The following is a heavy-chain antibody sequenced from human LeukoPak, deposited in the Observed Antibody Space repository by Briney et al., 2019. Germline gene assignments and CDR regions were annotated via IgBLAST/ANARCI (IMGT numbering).Heavy chain of an antibody. CDR2: IKQDGIEE. CDR1: GFTFSSYW. J-gene: IGHJ4*02. Sequence: QAGGSRRLSFAASGFTFSSYWMSWVRQAPGKGLEWVANIKQDGIEENFVCSVKGRFPISRDNAKKSLCLQMYSLRAEDTAVYYCARGSSAGASLRHDYWGQGALGTVSS. D-gene: IGHD1-26*01. V-gene: IGHV3-7*01. CDR3: ARGSSAGASLRHDY.